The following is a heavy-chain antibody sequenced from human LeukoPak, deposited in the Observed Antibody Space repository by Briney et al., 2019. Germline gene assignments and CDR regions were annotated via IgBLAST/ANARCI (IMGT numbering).Heavy chain of an antibody. Sequence: SETLSLTCTVSGGSISSYYWSWIRQPPGKGLEWIGYIYYSGSTNYNPSPKSRVTISVDTSKNQFSLKLSSVTAADTAVYFCARGLSSTRRESDYWGQGTLVTVSS. CDR2: IYYSGST. J-gene: IGHJ4*02. D-gene: IGHD2-2*01. V-gene: IGHV4-59*01. CDR3: ARGLSSTRRESDY. CDR1: GGSISSYY.